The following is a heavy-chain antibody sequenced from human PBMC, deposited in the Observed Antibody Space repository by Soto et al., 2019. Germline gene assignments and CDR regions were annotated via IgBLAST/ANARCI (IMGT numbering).Heavy chain of an antibody. J-gene: IGHJ3*02. D-gene: IGHD3-9*01. CDR1: GGSISSGGYY. Sequence: SETLSLTCTVSGGSISSGGYYWSWIRQHPGKGLEWIGYIYYSGSTYYNPSLKSRVTISVDTSKNQFSLKLSSVTAADTAVYYCARGNDWCPGAFDIWGQGTMVTVSS. CDR3: ARGNDWCPGAFDI. CDR2: IYYSGST. V-gene: IGHV4-31*03.